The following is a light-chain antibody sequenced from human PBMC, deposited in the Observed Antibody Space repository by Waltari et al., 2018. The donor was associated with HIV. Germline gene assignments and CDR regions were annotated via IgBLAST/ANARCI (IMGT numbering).Light chain of an antibody. V-gene: IGLV3-1*01. Sequence: SYELTQPPSVSVSPGQTASITCSGDQLGDKFVCWYQQRPGQPPVLVMYQDSKRPSGIRERFFGSNSGNTATLTRAGTQCMDEADYSGQAWDRSVVCGGGTKLTVL. CDR3: QAWDRSVV. CDR1: QLGDKF. J-gene: IGLJ2*01. CDR2: QDS.